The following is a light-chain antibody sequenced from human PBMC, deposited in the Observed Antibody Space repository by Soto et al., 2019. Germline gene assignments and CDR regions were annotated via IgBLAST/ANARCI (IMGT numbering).Light chain of an antibody. CDR1: SSNIGAGYD. J-gene: IGLJ2*01. CDR2: GNS. Sequence: QSVLTQPPLVSGAPGQRVTISCTGSSSNIGAGYDVHWYQQLPGTAPKLLIYGNSNRPSGVPDRFSGSKSGTSASLAITGLQAEDEADYYCQSYDSSLSSSGVFGGGTKLTVL. V-gene: IGLV1-40*01. CDR3: QSYDSSLSSSGV.